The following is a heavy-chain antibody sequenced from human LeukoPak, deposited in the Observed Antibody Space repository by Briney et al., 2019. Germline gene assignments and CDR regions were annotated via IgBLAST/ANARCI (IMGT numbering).Heavy chain of an antibody. CDR3: ARNHLGDFDY. CDR2: IYHSGST. CDR1: GYSISSGYY. V-gene: IGHV4-38-2*02. Sequence: SETLSLTCTVSGYSISSGYYWGWIRQPPGKGLEWIGSIYHSGSTYYNPSLKSRVTISVDTSKNQFSLKLSSVTAADTAVYYCARNHLGDFDYWGQGTLVTVSS. J-gene: IGHJ4*02.